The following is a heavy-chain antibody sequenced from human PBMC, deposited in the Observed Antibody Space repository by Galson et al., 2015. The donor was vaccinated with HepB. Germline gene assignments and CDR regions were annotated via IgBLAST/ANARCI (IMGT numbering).Heavy chain of an antibody. Sequence: SVKVSCKASGYTFTNYAVHWVRQAPGQRLDWMGWFNAGSGDTEYSQKFQGRVTITSDTSASTAYMELSSLRSEDTAVFYCARGDEITSLSFDYWGQGTLVTVSS. J-gene: IGHJ4*02. CDR3: ARGDEITSLSFDY. D-gene: IGHD2-2*01. CDR2: FNAGSGDT. CDR1: GYTFTNYA. V-gene: IGHV1-3*01.